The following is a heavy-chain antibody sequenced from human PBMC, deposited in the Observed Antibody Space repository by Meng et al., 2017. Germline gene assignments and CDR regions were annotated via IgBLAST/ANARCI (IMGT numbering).Heavy chain of an antibody. CDR2: ISGSGGST. Sequence: GESLKISCAASGFTFSSYAMSWVRQAPGKGLEWVSAISGSGGSTYYADSVKGRFTISRDNSKNTLYLQMNSLRAEDTAVYYCAKEPTVTTFYYYYVMDVWGQGTTVTVSS. CDR3: AKEPTVTTFYYYYVMDV. CDR1: GFTFSSYA. D-gene: IGHD4-17*01. V-gene: IGHV3-23*01. J-gene: IGHJ6*02.